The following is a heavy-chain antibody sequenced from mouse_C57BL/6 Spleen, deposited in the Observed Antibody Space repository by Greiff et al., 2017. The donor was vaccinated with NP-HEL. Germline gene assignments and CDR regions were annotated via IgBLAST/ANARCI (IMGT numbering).Heavy chain of an antibody. CDR2: ISSGGDYI. J-gene: IGHJ2*01. Sequence: EVQRVESGEGLVKPGGSLKLSCAASGFTFSSYAMPWVRQTPEKRLEWVAYISSGGDYIYYADTVKGRFTISRDNARNTLYLQMSSLKSEDTAMYYCTRVGSGYYFDYWGQGTTLTVSS. CDR1: GFTFSSYA. D-gene: IGHD3-2*02. CDR3: TRVGSGYYFDY. V-gene: IGHV5-9-1*02.